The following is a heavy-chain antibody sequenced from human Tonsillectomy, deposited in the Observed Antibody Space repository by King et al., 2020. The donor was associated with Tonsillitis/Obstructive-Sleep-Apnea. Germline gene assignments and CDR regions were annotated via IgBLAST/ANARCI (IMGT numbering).Heavy chain of an antibody. CDR2: IWYDGSNQ. J-gene: IGHJ4*02. V-gene: IGHV3-33*01. D-gene: IGHD1-26*01. CDR1: GFTFRNYG. CDR3: ARNNGNYLLDD. Sequence: VQLVESGGGVVQPGTSLRLSCAASGFTFRNYGMHWARQAPGKGLEWVAIIWYDGSNQYYADSVKGRFTISRDNSKDTGWLQMNSLRAEDTAVYYGARNNGNYLLDDWGQGTLVTVSS.